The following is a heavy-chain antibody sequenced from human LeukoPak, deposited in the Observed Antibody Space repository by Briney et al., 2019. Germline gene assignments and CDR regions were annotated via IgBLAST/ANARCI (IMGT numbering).Heavy chain of an antibody. V-gene: IGHV1-69*04. D-gene: IGHD2-15*01. J-gene: IGHJ2*01. Sequence: SVKVSCKASGGTFSSYAISWVRQAPGQGLEWMGRIIPILGIANYAQKFQGRVTITADKSTSTAYMELSSLRSEDTAVYYCARESLDIVVVVAASRGNDWYFDLWGPGTLVTVSS. CDR1: GGTFSSYA. CDR2: IIPILGIA. CDR3: ARESLDIVVVVAASRGNDWYFDL.